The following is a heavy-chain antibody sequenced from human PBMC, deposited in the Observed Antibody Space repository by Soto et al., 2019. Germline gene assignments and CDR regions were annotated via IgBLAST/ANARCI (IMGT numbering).Heavy chain of an antibody. CDR2: FVPLFGST. D-gene: IGHD2-15*01. J-gene: IGHJ4*02. CDR3: ATHSLGTSSPHYFDN. Sequence: QVQLVQSGAEVKKPGSSVKVSCQASGGTFSGYALTWVRQAPGQGLEWMGEFVPLFGSTNYAQKFAGRITITADESTGTGYMELSTLRSEDTVVYYCATHSLGTSSPHYFDNWGQGTLVTVSS. CDR1: GGTFSGYA. V-gene: IGHV1-69*01.